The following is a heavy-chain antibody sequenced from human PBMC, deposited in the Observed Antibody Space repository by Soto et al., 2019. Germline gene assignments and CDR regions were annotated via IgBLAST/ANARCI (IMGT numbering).Heavy chain of an antibody. J-gene: IGHJ6*02. CDR3: ARYTAFSGV. V-gene: IGHV3-7*02. Sequence: PGGSLRLSCAASGFTFSSYWMSWVRQAPGKGLEWVANIKQDGSEKYYVDSVKGRFTISRDNAKNSLYLQMHSRRAAAPAGYYYARYTAFSGVWGQGTTVTGSS. CDR2: IKQDGSEK. CDR1: GFTFSSYW. D-gene: IGHD2-2*02.